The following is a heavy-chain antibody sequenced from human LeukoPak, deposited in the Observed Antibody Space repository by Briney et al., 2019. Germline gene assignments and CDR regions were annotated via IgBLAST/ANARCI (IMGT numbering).Heavy chain of an antibody. D-gene: IGHD3-22*01. CDR3: ARAVPLYYYDSSGYPLDAFDI. CDR1: GYTFTRYA. Sequence: GASVKISCKASGYTFTRYAMNWVRQAPGQGLEWMGWINTNTGNPTYAQGFTGRFVFSLDTSVSTAYLQISSLKAEDTAVYYCARAVPLYYYDSSGYPLDAFDIWGQGTMVTVSS. V-gene: IGHV7-4-1*02. CDR2: INTNTGNP. J-gene: IGHJ3*02.